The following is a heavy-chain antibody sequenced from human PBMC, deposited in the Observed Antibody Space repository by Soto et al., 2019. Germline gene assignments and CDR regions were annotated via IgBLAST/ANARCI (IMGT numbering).Heavy chain of an antibody. D-gene: IGHD6-19*01. V-gene: IGHV1-18*01. J-gene: IGHJ4*02. CDR1: GYTFTTYG. Sequence: QVQLVQSGAEVKKPGASVKVSCKASGYTFTTYGISWVRQATGQGLEWMGWINAYNGYTNYAQKLQGRVTMPTDTSTSTAYMELRSLRSDDTAVYYCARDLVSGTYFDYWGQGTLVTVSS. CDR3: ARDLVSGTYFDY. CDR2: INAYNGYT.